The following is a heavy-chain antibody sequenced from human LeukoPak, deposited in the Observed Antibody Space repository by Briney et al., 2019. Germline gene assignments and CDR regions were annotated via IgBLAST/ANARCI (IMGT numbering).Heavy chain of an antibody. J-gene: IGHJ5*02. CDR3: ARMVGAAAGYNWFDP. D-gene: IGHD6-13*01. Sequence: SETLSLTCTVSDGSISSYYWSWIRQPPGKGLEWIGYIYYSGSTSYNPSLKSRVTISVDTSKNQFSLKLSSVTAADTAVYYCARMVGAAAGYNWFDPWGQGTLVTVSS. CDR1: DGSISSYY. CDR2: IYYSGST. V-gene: IGHV4-59*08.